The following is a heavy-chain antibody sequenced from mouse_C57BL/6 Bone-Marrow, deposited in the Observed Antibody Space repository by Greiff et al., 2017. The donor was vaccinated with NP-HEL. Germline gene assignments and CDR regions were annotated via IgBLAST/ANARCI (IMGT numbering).Heavy chain of an antibody. D-gene: IGHD2-1*01. J-gene: IGHJ3*01. CDR1: GYTFTDYY. V-gene: IGHV1-19*01. CDR3: ARGDGNPWFAY. CDR2: INPYNGGT. Sequence: EVQLQQSGPVLVKPGASVKMSCKASGYTFTDYYMNWVKQSHGKSLEWIGVINPYNGGTSYNQKFKGKATLTVDKSSSTAYMELNSLTSEDSAVYYGARGDGNPWFAYWGQGTLVTVSA.